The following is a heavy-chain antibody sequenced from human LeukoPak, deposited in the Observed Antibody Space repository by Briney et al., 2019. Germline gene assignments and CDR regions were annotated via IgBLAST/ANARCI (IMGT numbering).Heavy chain of an antibody. J-gene: IGHJ6*03. CDR3: ARGPYGSGIYYMDV. CDR2: ISSSSDYI. Sequence: EPGGSLRLSCAASGFTFNNYIMNWVRQAPGKGLEWVSSISSSSDYIYYADSVKGRFTISRDNAKNSLYLQMNSLRAEDTAVYYCARGPYGSGIYYMDVWGKGTTVTISS. D-gene: IGHD3-10*01. CDR1: GFTFNNYI. V-gene: IGHV3-21*01.